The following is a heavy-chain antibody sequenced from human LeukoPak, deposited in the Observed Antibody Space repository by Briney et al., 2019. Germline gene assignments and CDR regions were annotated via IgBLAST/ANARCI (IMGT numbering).Heavy chain of an antibody. J-gene: IGHJ4*02. CDR2: IIPIFGIA. V-gene: IGHV1-69*10. D-gene: IGHD3-22*01. CDR3: ASQVVVTPQRELDY. CDR1: GGTFSSYA. Sequence: SVTVSFKASGGTFSSYAISWVRQAPGQGLEWMGGIIPIFGIAKYSQEFQGRVTITADKSTSTAYMELSSLRCADAAVYYCASQVVVTPQRELDYWGQGTLVTVSS.